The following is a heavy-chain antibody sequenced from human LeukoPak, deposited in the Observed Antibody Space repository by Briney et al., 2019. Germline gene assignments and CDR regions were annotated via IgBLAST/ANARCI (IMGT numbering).Heavy chain of an antibody. Sequence: GGSLRLSCAASGFTFSNYGMHWVRRAPGKALEWVTFIRYDGSKKYYADSVKGRFTISRDSSKNTLFLQMNRLRPEDAAVYYCARTYYDILTGYNPYFDYWGQGTLVTVSS. J-gene: IGHJ4*02. CDR2: IRYDGSKK. CDR1: GFTFSNYG. CDR3: ARTYYDILTGYNPYFDY. V-gene: IGHV3-30*02. D-gene: IGHD3-9*01.